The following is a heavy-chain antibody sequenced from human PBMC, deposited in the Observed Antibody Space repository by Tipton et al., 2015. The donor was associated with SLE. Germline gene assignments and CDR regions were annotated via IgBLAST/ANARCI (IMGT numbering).Heavy chain of an antibody. CDR3: ARHKDCRGGSCYSAPNWYFDL. CDR2: IYYSGST. D-gene: IGHD2-15*01. Sequence: TLSLTCTVSGGSISNYYWSWIRQPPGKDLEWIGYIYYSGSTNSSPSLKSRVTISVDTSKKQFSLKLSSVIAADTAVYYCARHKDCRGGSCYSAPNWYFDLWGRGTLVTVSS. CDR1: GGSISNYY. J-gene: IGHJ2*01. V-gene: IGHV4-59*08.